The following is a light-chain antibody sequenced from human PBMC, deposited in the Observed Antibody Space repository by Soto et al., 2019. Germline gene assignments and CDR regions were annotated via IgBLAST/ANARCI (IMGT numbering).Light chain of an antibody. J-gene: IGKJ2*01. CDR1: QNILSS. Sequence: EVVMTQSPASLSASPGERVTLSCRASQNILSSLAWYQQRPGQAPRLLIYDASTRATGIPPRFSGGGSGTEFTVTISSLQSEDFAIYYCQQYDIWPPYTFGQGTKVDIK. CDR3: QQYDIWPPYT. CDR2: DAS. V-gene: IGKV3-15*01.